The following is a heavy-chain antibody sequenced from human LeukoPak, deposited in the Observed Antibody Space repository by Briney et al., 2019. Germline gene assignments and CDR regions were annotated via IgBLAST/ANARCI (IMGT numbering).Heavy chain of an antibody. D-gene: IGHD2-2*01. CDR3: ARVVPAAMDASGWYDY. J-gene: IGHJ4*02. Sequence: SETLSLTCTVSGGSISSYYWSWIRQPPGKGLEWIGYIYYSGSTNYNPSLKSRVTISVDTSKNQFSLKLSSVTAADMAVYYCARVVPAAMDASGWYDYWGQGTLVTVSS. V-gene: IGHV4-59*01. CDR1: GGSISSYY. CDR2: IYYSGST.